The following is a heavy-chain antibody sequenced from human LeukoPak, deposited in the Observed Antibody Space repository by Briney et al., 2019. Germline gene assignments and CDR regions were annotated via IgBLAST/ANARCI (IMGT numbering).Heavy chain of an antibody. D-gene: IGHD3-16*02. V-gene: IGHV3-48*03. CDR3: ARVEGFIDY. CDR1: GFTFSSYE. J-gene: IGHJ4*02. Sequence: GGSLGLSCAASGFTFSSYEMNWVRQAPGEGLEWVSYISSSGSTKYYADSVKGRFTISRDNAKNSLYLQMISLRAEDTALYYCARVEGFIDYWGQGTLVTVSS. CDR2: ISSSGSTK.